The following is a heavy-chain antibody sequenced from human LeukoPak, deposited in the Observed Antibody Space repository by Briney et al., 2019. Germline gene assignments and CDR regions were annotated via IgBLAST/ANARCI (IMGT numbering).Heavy chain of an antibody. CDR2: INPNSGGT. Sequence: GASVKVSCKASGYTFTGYYMHWVRQAPGQGLEWMGWINPNSGGTNYAQKFQGRVTMTEDTSTDTAYMELSSLRSEDTAVYYCATDPVGYCSSDSCYSVDYWGQGTLVTVSS. CDR3: ATDPVGYCSSDSCYSVDY. D-gene: IGHD2-15*01. J-gene: IGHJ4*02. CDR1: GYTFTGYY. V-gene: IGHV1-2*02.